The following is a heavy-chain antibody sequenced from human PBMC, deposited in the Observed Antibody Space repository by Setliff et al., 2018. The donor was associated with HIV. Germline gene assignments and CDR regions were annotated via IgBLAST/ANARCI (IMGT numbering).Heavy chain of an antibody. CDR2: INAGNGNT. CDR3: ARATNYYDSSNYYMDV. J-gene: IGHJ6*03. D-gene: IGHD3-22*01. V-gene: IGHV1-3*03. CDR1: GYTFTSYA. Sequence: ASVKVSCKASGYTFTSYAMHWVRQAPGQGLEWMGWINAGNGNTKYSQEFQGRVTITRDTSASTAYMELSSLRSEDMAVYYCARATNYYDSSNYYMDVWGKGTTVTVSS.